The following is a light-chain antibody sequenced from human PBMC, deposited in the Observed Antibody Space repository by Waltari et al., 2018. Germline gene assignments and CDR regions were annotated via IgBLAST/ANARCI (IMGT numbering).Light chain of an antibody. V-gene: IGLV2-23*02. CDR2: EVL. CDR3: CSYASSSPRLI. J-gene: IGLJ2*01. Sequence: QSALTQPASVSGSLGQSISISCSGTCSNVGSYDLVSWYHQRPGEAPKLLIYEVLKRPSGISNRFSGSKSGNAASLTISALQPEDEGTYYCCSYASSSPRLIFGGGTELSVL. CDR1: CSNVGSYDL.